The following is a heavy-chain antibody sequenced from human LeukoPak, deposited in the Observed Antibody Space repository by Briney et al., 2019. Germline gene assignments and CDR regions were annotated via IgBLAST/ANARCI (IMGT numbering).Heavy chain of an antibody. CDR2: IPFDGTNK. CDR3: AKDLHYSLDY. CDR1: GFTFSSSG. D-gene: IGHD6-13*01. Sequence: GGSLRLSCAASGFTFSSSGMHWVRQAPGKGLEWVAYIPFDGTNKYYADSVKGRFTISRDNSKNTLYLQMNSLRAEDTTVYYCAKDLHYSLDYWGQGTLVTVSS. V-gene: IGHV3-30*02. J-gene: IGHJ4*02.